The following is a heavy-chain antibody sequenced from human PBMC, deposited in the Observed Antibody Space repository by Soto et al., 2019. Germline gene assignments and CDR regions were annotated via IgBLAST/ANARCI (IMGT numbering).Heavy chain of an antibody. J-gene: IGHJ5*02. CDR3: AKDNCISTSCYRLYNWSDP. CDR2: IAYDGSNK. V-gene: IGHV3-30*18. CDR1: GFTFSSYG. Sequence: QVQLVESGGGVVQPGRSLRLSCVASGFTFSSYGMHWVRQAPGKGLEWVAVIAYDGSNKYYADSVKGRFTISRDNSKNTLYLQMNSLRAEDTAVYYCAKDNCISTSCYRLYNWSDPWGQGTLVTVSS. D-gene: IGHD2-2*01.